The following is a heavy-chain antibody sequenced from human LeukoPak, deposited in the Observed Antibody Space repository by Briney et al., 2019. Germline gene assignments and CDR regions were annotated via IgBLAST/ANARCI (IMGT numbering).Heavy chain of an antibody. Sequence: GGSLRLSCAASGFTFDDYGMSWVRQAPGKGLECGSGINWNGGSTGYADSVKGRFTISRDNAKNSLYLQMNSLRAEDTALYYCARTGYSSSWRNYFDYWGQGTLVTVSS. J-gene: IGHJ4*02. CDR2: INWNGGST. CDR3: ARTGYSSSWRNYFDY. D-gene: IGHD6-13*01. V-gene: IGHV3-20*04. CDR1: GFTFDDYG.